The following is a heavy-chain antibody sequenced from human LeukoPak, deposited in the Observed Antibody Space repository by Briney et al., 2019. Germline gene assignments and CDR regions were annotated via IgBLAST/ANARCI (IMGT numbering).Heavy chain of an antibody. CDR3: AKEGVAETTRGAYFDH. V-gene: IGHV3-23*01. D-gene: IGHD4-17*01. CDR2: ISGYGDRI. J-gene: IGHJ4*02. CDR1: GFAFRSFV. Sequence: GGSLRLSCAASGFAFRSFVVSWVRQAPGKGLEGVSSISGYGDRIYYADSVKGRFTISRANSKNMLYLQMNSLRAEDTATYYCAKEGVAETTRGAYFDHWGQGTLVTVSS.